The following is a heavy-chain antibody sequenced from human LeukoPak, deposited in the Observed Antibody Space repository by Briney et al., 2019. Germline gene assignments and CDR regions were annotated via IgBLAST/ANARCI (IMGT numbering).Heavy chain of an antibody. CDR3: ARARRVFLYWFDP. D-gene: IGHD2-21*01. J-gene: IGHJ5*02. CDR2: INPNSGGT. Sequence: ASVKVSCKASGYTFTGYYMHWVRQAPGQGLEWMGWINPNSGGTNYAQKFQGRVTMTRDTSISTAYMELSRLRSGDTAVYYCARARRVFLYWFDPWGQGTLVTVSS. CDR1: GYTFTGYY. V-gene: IGHV1-2*02.